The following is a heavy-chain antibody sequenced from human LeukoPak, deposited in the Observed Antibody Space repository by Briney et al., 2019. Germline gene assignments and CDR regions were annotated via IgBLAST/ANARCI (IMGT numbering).Heavy chain of an antibody. CDR1: GGSMSSYY. V-gene: IGHV4-59*01. CDR2: IYYSGGT. Sequence: KPSETLSLTCSVSGGSMSSYYWSWIRQPPGKGLEWIGYIYYSGGTNYNPSLKSRVTISVDTSKNQFSLNLSSVTAADTAVYYCARGLTIYDILTAYYTFPYFDYWGQGTLVTVSS. J-gene: IGHJ4*02. CDR3: ARGLTIYDILTAYYTFPYFDY. D-gene: IGHD3-9*01.